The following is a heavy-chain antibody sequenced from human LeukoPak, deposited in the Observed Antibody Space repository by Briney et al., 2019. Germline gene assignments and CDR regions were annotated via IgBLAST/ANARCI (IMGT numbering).Heavy chain of an antibody. CDR2: IYYSGST. Sequence: SETLSLTCTVSGGSISSYYWSWIRQPPGKGLEWIGYIYYSGSTNYNPSLKSRVTISVDTSKNQFSLKLSSVTAADTAVYYCAKQATETKISSYYYVRDVGDKGPRAPVP. V-gene: IGHV4-59*08. J-gene: IGHJ6*04. CDR1: GGSISSYY. D-gene: IGHD1/OR15-1a*01. CDR3: AKQATETKISSYYYVRDV.